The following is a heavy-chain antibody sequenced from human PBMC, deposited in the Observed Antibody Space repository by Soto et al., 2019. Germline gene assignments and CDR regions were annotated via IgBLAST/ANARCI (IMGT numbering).Heavy chain of an antibody. V-gene: IGHV4-31*03. Sequence: QVQLQESGPGLVKPSQTLSLTCTVSGGSISSRGYYWSWIRQHPGKALEWLGYLYYSGSTYYNPSLRGRVYISGGTSKDQCSLRLSSVTAADTAVYYCARVVGDYYDCSGYSLDYWGQGTLVSVSS. CDR3: ARVVGDYYDCSGYSLDY. D-gene: IGHD3-22*01. J-gene: IGHJ4*02. CDR2: LYYSGST. CDR1: GGSISSRGYY.